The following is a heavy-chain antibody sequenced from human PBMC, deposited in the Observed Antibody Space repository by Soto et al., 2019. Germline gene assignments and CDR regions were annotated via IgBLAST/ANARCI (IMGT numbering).Heavy chain of an antibody. CDR3: ARDLGEQWLGPFDY. J-gene: IGHJ4*02. CDR1: GFTFSSYS. V-gene: IGHV3-21*01. CDR2: ISSSSSYI. Sequence: EVQLVESGGGLVKPGGSLRLSCAASGFTFSSYSMNWVRQAPGKGLEWVSSISSSSSYIYYADSVKGRFTISRDNAKNSLYLQMNSLRAEDTAVYYCARDLGEQWLGPFDYWGQGTLVTVSS. D-gene: IGHD6-19*01.